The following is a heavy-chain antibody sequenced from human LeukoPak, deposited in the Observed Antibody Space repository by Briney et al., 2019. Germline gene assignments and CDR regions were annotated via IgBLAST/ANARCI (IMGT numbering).Heavy chain of an antibody. J-gene: IGHJ4*02. CDR2: INPSGGST. V-gene: IGHV1-46*01. CDR1: GYTFTSYY. Sequence: SVKVSYKASGYTFTSYYMHWVRQAPGQGLEWMGIINPSGGSTSYAQKFQGRVTMTRDTSTSTVYMELSSLRSEDTAVYYCATQDSGGYYDYWGQGTLVTVSS. CDR3: ATQDSGGYYDY. D-gene: IGHD3-22*01.